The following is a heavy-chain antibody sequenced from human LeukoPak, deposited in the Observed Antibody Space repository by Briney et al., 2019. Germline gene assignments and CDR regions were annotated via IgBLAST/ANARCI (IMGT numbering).Heavy chain of an antibody. CDR2: INTNTGNP. D-gene: IGHD4-17*01. J-gene: IGHJ6*03. Sequence: ASVKVSCKASGYTFTSYAMNWVRQAPGQGLEWMGWINTNTGNPTYAQGFTGRFVFSLDTSVSTAYLQISSLKAEDTAVYYCARGGGGKPDYGVYYYYYMDVWGKGTTVTVSS. CDR3: ARGGGGKPDYGVYYYYYMDV. CDR1: GYTFTSYA. V-gene: IGHV7-4-1*02.